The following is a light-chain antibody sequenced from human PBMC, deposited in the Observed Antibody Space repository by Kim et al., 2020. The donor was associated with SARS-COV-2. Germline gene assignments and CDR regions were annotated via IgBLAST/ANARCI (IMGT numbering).Light chain of an antibody. CDR3: NSRDSNDYVV. Sequence: VALGQKVRITCQGDSLRSYYATWYQQKPGQAPKVVIYGKDNRPSGVPDRFSGSSSGNTAYLTITGTQAGDEADYYCNSRDSNDYVVFGGGTKVTV. V-gene: IGLV3-19*01. CDR2: GKD. J-gene: IGLJ2*01. CDR1: SLRSYY.